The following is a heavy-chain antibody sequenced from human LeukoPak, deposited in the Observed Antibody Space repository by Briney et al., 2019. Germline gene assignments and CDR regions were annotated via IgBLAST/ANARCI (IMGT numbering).Heavy chain of an antibody. CDR2: ISWNSGSI. V-gene: IGHV3-9*01. CDR1: GFTFDDYA. J-gene: IGHJ2*01. Sequence: PGGSLRLSCAASGFTFDDYAMHWVRQAPGKGLEWVSGISWNSGSIGYADSVKGRFTISRDNAKNSLYLQMNSLRAEDTALYYCAKKGAWYFDLWGRGTLVTVSS. CDR3: AKKGAWYFDL.